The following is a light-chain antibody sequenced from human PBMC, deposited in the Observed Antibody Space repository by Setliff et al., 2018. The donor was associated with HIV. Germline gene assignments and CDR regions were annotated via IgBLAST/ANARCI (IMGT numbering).Light chain of an antibody. Sequence: QSVLTQPRSVSGSPGQSVPISCTGTSSDVGGYNYVSWYQQHPGKAPKLMIYDVSKRPSGVPDRFSGSKSGTSAFLAITGLQADDEADYYCQSYDRSLSGYVFGAGTKVTVL. CDR3: QSYDRSLSGYV. V-gene: IGLV2-11*01. CDR1: SSDVGGYNY. CDR2: DVS. J-gene: IGLJ1*01.